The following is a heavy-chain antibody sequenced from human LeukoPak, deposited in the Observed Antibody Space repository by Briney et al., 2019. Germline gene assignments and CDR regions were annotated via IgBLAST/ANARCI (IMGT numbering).Heavy chain of an antibody. CDR3: ARDPRVYYGSGYNWFDP. CDR1: GFTFSSYW. Sequence: GGSLRLSCAVSGFTFSSYWMYWVRQAPGKGLVWVSRINSDGSRTTYADSVKGRFSISRDNVKNTLYLQMSSLRAEDTAVYYCARDPRVYYGSGYNWFDPWGQGTLVTVSS. D-gene: IGHD3-10*01. V-gene: IGHV3-74*01. J-gene: IGHJ5*02. CDR2: INSDGSRT.